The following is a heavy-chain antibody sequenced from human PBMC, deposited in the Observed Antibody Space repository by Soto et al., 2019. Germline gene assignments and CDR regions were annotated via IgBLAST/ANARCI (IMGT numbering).Heavy chain of an antibody. D-gene: IGHD2-15*01. CDR1: GFTVSNYA. Sequence: RGSLRLSGTASGFTVSNYARSWVRQAQGKGLEWVSTFSSGGGGTYYADSVKGRFTISRDNSKNTLSLQMNSLRAEDTAVYYCTKANRYCSGANCFTFDYWGLGTLVTVSS. CDR3: TKANRYCSGANCFTFDY. CDR2: FSSGGGGT. V-gene: IGHV3-23*01. J-gene: IGHJ4*02.